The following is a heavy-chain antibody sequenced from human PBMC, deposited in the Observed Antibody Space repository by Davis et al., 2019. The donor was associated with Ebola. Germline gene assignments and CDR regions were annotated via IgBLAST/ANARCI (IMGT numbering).Heavy chain of an antibody. CDR2: ISYDGSNK. V-gene: IGHV3-30-3*01. CDR1: GFTFSSYA. Sequence: GESLKISCAASGFTFSSYAMHWVRQAPGKGLEWVAVISYDGSNKYYADSVKGRFTISRDNSKNTLYLQMNSLRAEDTAVYYCARETYYDFWSGYYSSRSHAFDIWGQGTMVTVSS. CDR3: ARETYYDFWSGYYSSRSHAFDI. D-gene: IGHD3-3*01. J-gene: IGHJ3*02.